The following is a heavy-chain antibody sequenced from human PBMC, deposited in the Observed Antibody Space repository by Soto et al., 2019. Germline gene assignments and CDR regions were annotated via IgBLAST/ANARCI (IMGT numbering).Heavy chain of an antibody. J-gene: IGHJ4*02. CDR1: GGSISSGDYY. Sequence: QVQLQESVPGLVKPSQTLSLTCTVSGGSISSGDYYWRWIRQPPGKGLEWIGYIYYSGSTYYNPSLKRRVNISVDTSKNQFSLKLSSVTAADTAVYYCARARGARYFDYWGQRTLVTVSS. V-gene: IGHV4-30-4*01. D-gene: IGHD2-15*01. CDR2: IYYSGST. CDR3: ARARGARYFDY.